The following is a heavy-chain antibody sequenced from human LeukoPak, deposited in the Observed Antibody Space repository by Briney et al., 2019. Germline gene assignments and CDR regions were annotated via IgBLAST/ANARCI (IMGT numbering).Heavy chain of an antibody. CDR2: ISGSGGST. CDR1: GFTFSSYA. CDR3: ARGCARSVYYYYGMDV. D-gene: IGHD2-15*01. V-gene: IGHV3-23*01. Sequence: GGSLRLSCAASGFTFSSYAMSWVRQAPGKGLEWVSAISGSGGSTYYADSVKGRFTISRDNSKNSLYLQMNSLRAEDTAVYYCARGCARSVYYYYGMDVWGQGTTVTVSS. J-gene: IGHJ6*02.